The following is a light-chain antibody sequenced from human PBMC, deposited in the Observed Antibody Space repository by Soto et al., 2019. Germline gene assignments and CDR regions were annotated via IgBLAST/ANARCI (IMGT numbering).Light chain of an antibody. CDR1: QSVRSN. V-gene: IGKV3-15*01. CDR3: HQYVNWKWT. J-gene: IGKJ1*01. CDR2: GAS. Sequence: EIVMTQSPATLSVSPGERATLSCRASQSVRSNLAWYQQKPGQAPRLLIYGASTRATGIPARFSGSGSGTEFTLTISSLQSEDFAVYYCHQYVNWKWTFGQGTKVDI.